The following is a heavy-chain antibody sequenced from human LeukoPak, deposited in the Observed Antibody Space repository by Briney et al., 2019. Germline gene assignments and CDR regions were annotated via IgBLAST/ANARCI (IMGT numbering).Heavy chain of an antibody. CDR1: GFTFSTYD. CDR2: ISCSGGST. CDR3: AKDLAAVPGNKYFAY. D-gene: IGHD6-19*01. Sequence: GGSLRLSCAASGFTFSTYDMAWVRQAPGKGLEWVSSISCSGGSTYYADSVKGRFTTSRDNSKNTLYLQMNGLRAEDTAVYYCAKDLAAVPGNKYFAYWGQGTLVTVSS. V-gene: IGHV3-23*01. J-gene: IGHJ4*02.